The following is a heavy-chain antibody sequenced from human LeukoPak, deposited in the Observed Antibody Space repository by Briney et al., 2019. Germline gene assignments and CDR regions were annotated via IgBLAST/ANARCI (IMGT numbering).Heavy chain of an antibody. CDR3: ARGWSVPGY. Sequence: GGPLRLSCAASGFTFSDSHMSWVRQAPGKGLEWVASIQQDGNEKYFVDSVKGRFTISRDNAKNSLYLQMNSLRAEDTAVYYCARGWSVPGYWGQGTLVTVSS. CDR2: IQQDGNEK. D-gene: IGHD2-15*01. CDR1: GFTFSDSH. V-gene: IGHV3-7*01. J-gene: IGHJ4*02.